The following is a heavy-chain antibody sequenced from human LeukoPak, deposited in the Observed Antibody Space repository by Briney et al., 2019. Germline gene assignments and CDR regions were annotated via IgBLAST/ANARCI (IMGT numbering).Heavy chain of an antibody. CDR1: GFTFSSYS. CDR2: ISSSSSTI. D-gene: IGHD2-15*01. J-gene: IGHJ6*02. V-gene: IGHV3-48*02. CDR3: GGGSCHTTFCYYYGMDV. Sequence: GGSLRLSCAASGFTFSSYSMNWVRQAPGKGLEWVSYISSSSSTIYYADSVKGRFTISRDNAKNSLCLQMNSLRDEDTAVYYCGGGSCHTTFCYYYGMDVWGQGTTVTVSS.